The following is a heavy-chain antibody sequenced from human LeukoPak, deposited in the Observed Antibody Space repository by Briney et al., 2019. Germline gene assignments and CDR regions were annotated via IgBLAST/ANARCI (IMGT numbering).Heavy chain of an antibody. CDR2: FDNSGST. D-gene: IGHD6-13*01. J-gene: IGHJ5*02. Sequence: SETLSLTCTVSGGSISSSSYNWGWIRQPPGNGLEWIGSFDNSGSTYYNLSLKSRVTISVDTSKDQFSLKLTSVTAADTAVYYCARPPGIAAAWFDPWGQGTLVTVSS. CDR1: GGSISSSSYN. CDR3: ARPPGIAAAWFDP. V-gene: IGHV4-39*01.